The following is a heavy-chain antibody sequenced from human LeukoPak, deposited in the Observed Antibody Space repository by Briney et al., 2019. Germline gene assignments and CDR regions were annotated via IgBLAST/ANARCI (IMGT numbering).Heavy chain of an antibody. CDR2: IYPGDSDT. D-gene: IGHD3-22*01. V-gene: IGHV5-51*01. Sequence: GESLKISCKGSGYSFTSYWIGWVRQMPGKGLEWMGIIYPGDSDTRYSPSFQGQVTISADKSISTAYLQWSSLKASDTAMYYCARHVLGYSHYYGMDVWGQGTTVTVSS. CDR1: GYSFTSYW. J-gene: IGHJ6*02. CDR3: ARHVLGYSHYYGMDV.